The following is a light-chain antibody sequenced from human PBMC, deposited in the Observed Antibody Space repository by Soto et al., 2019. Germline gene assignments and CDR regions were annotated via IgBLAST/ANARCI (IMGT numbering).Light chain of an antibody. CDR1: QSVRSS. V-gene: IGKV3-15*01. CDR3: QQYNDWPQT. Sequence: EIVLTQSPGTLSVSPGERATLFCRASQSVRSSLAWYQQKPGQAPRLLIYGASKRAIGLPARFSGSGSGTEFTLTISSLQSEDFAVYYCQQYNDWPQTLGQGTKVDIK. J-gene: IGKJ1*01. CDR2: GAS.